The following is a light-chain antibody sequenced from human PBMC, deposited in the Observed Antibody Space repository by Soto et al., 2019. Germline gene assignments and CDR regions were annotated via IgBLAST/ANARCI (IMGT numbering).Light chain of an antibody. CDR2: EVT. Sequence: QSALTQPASVSGSPGQSITISCTGTSSDVGAYNYVSWYQHHPGKVPKLLIYEVTNRPSGVSDRFSGSKSGNTASLTISGLQAEDEADYYCSSKRDSSTLFVFGTGTKLPVL. J-gene: IGLJ1*01. CDR3: SSKRDSSTLFV. V-gene: IGLV2-14*01. CDR1: SSDVGAYNY.